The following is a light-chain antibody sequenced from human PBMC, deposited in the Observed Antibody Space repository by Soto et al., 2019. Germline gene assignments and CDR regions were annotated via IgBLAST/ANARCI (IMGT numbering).Light chain of an antibody. V-gene: IGLV1-40*01. J-gene: IGLJ3*02. CDR1: SSNIGAGYD. CDR2: DDN. CDR3: QSYDSGLSGSWV. Sequence: QSALTQPPSVSGAPGQRVTISCTGSSSNIGAGYDVHWYQQLPGAAPKLLISDDNSRPSGVPDRVSGSKSDTSASLAISGLQAEDEAEYYCQSYDSGLSGSWVFGGGTKLTVL.